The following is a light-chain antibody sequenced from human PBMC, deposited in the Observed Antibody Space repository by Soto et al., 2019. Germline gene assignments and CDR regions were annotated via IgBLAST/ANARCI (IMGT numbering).Light chain of an antibody. CDR3: HQRSNWPPT. Sequence: EIVLTQSPATLSLSPGERATLSCRASQSVSSYLAWYQQKPGQAPRLLIYDASNRATGIPAWFSGSGSGTDFPLPISCLGPEDLAVYYCHQRSNWPPTFGGGTKVEIK. CDR1: QSVSSY. J-gene: IGKJ4*01. CDR2: DAS. V-gene: IGKV3-11*01.